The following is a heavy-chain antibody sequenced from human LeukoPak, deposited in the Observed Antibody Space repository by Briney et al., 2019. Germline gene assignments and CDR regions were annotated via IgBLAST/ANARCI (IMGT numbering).Heavy chain of an antibody. CDR2: IIPIFGTA. CDR1: GYTFTSYG. V-gene: IGHV1-69*13. CDR3: ARDDAYYYDSSGSPYYYYGMDV. D-gene: IGHD3-22*01. J-gene: IGHJ6*02. Sequence: SVKVSCKASGYTFTSYGMSWVRQAPGQGLEWMGGIIPIFGTANYAQKFQGRVTITADESTSTAYMELSSLRYEETAVYYCARDDAYYYDSSGSPYYYYGMDVWGQGTTVTVSS.